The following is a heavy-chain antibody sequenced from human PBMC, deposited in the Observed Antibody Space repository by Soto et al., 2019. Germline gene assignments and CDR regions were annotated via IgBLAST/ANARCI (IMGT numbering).Heavy chain of an antibody. Sequence: SETLSLTCTVSGGSISSYYWSWIRQPPGKGLEWIGYIYYSGSTNYNPSLKSRVTISVDTSKNQFSLKLSSVTAADTAVYYCARAPNCSSTSCYGFRAHMVFDYWGQGTLVTVSS. D-gene: IGHD2-2*01. CDR2: IYYSGST. CDR1: GGSISSYY. V-gene: IGHV4-59*01. CDR3: ARAPNCSSTSCYGFRAHMVFDY. J-gene: IGHJ4*02.